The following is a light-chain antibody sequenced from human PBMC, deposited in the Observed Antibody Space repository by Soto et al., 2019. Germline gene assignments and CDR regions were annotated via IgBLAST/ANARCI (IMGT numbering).Light chain of an antibody. CDR1: QSISSW. CDR3: QQSYTTPIT. CDR2: TAS. V-gene: IGKV1-5*03. J-gene: IGKJ5*01. Sequence: DIQMTQSPSTLSASVGDSVTITCRASQSISSWLAWYQQKPGKAPKLLIYTASNLESGVPPRFRGSGSGTEFTLTITSLQPDDFATYFCQQSYTTPITFGQGTRLEIK.